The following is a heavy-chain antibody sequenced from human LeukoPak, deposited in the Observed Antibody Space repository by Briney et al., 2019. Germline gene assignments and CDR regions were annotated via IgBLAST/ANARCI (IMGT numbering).Heavy chain of an antibody. CDR1: GGSLREYY. CDR3: ARGSNWGDY. D-gene: IGHD7-27*01. Sequence: SGTLSLTRPVSGGSLREYYWSWIRQPPGRGLEWIWYNSNSGTNNYNPSLKDRVSMLVDTSKNQFSLKLSSVTAADTAGYYGARGSNWGDYWGQGTLVTVSS. V-gene: IGHV4-59*12. J-gene: IGHJ4*02. CDR2: NSNSGTN.